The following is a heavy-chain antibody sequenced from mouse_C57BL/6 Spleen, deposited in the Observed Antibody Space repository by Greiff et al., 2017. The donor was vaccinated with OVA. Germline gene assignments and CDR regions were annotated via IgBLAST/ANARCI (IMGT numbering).Heavy chain of an antibody. V-gene: IGHV5-4*01. CDR1: GFTFSSYA. CDR2: ISDGGSYT. Sequence: EVQVVESGGGLVKPGGSLKLSCAASGFTFSSYAMSWVRQTPEKRLEWVATISDGGSYTYYPDNVKGRFTISRDNAKNNLYLQMSHLKSEDTAMYYCARGKDYGNYPSYFDYWGQGTTLTVSS. J-gene: IGHJ2*01. D-gene: IGHD2-1*01. CDR3: ARGKDYGNYPSYFDY.